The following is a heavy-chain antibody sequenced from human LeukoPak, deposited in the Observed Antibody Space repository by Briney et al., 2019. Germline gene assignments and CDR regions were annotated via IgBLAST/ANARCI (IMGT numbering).Heavy chain of an antibody. CDR1: GGSISSGGYY. CDR2: IYYSGST. J-gene: IGHJ6*02. Sequence: PSETLSLTCTVSGGSISSGGYYWSWIRQHPGKGLEWIGYIYYSGSTYYNPSLKSRVTISVDTSKNQFSLKLSSVTAADTAVYYCARLYDFWSGAYYYGMDVWGQGTTVTVSS. V-gene: IGHV4-31*03. D-gene: IGHD3-3*01. CDR3: ARLYDFWSGAYYYGMDV.